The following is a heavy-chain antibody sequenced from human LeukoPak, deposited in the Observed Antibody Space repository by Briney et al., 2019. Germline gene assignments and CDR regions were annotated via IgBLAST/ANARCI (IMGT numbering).Heavy chain of an antibody. J-gene: IGHJ6*02. V-gene: IGHV4-59*01. CDR1: GGSISSYY. Sequence: KSSETLSLTCTVSGGSISSYYWSWIRQPPGKGLEWIGYIYYSGSTNYNPSLKSRVTISVDTSKNQFSLKLSSVTAADTAVYNCARVNVLRYFDWFYGMDVWGQGTTVTVSS. CDR2: IYYSGST. CDR3: ARVNVLRYFDWFYGMDV. D-gene: IGHD3-9*01.